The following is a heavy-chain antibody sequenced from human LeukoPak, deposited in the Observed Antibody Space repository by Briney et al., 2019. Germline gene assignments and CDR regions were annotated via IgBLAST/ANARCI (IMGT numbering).Heavy chain of an antibody. V-gene: IGHV3-23*01. CDR1: GGTFSSYG. Sequence: SCKASGGTFSSYGMSWVRQAPGKGLEWVSSISGSGGITYYADSVKGRFTISRDNSKNTLYLQMNSLRAEDTAVYYCSKNSSGWYYFDHWGQGTLVTVSS. D-gene: IGHD6-19*01. J-gene: IGHJ4*02. CDR3: SKNSSGWYYFDH. CDR2: ISGSGGIT.